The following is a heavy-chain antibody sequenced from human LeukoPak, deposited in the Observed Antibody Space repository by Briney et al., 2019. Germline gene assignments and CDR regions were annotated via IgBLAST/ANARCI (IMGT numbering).Heavy chain of an antibody. CDR2: ISAYNGNT. Sequence: ASVKVSCKASGYTFTSYGISWVRQAPGQGLAWMGWISAYNGNTNYAQKLQGRVTMTTDTSTSTAYMELNSLTSEDTAIYYCAADPAGFGAFDIWGHGTIVTVSS. V-gene: IGHV1-18*01. CDR3: AADPAGFGAFDI. J-gene: IGHJ3*02. CDR1: GYTFTSYG. D-gene: IGHD3-16*01.